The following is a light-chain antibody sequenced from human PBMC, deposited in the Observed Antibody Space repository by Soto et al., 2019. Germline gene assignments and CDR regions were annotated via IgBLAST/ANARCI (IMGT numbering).Light chain of an antibody. CDR2: AAA. CDR1: QSISSY. CDR3: QQSYSTPWT. J-gene: IGKJ1*01. Sequence: DIQMTQSPSSLSASVGDRVTITCRASQSISSYLNWYQQKPGKAPKLLIYAAASLQSGVPSRFSSSGPRTDFTLTISSLQPEDFATYYCQQSYSTPWTFGQGTKVDIK. V-gene: IGKV1-39*01.